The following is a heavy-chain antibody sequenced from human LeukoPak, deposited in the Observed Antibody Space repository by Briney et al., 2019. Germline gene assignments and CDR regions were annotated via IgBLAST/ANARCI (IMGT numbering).Heavy chain of an antibody. D-gene: IGHD6-13*01. Sequence: GGSLRLSCAASGFTFTSYGMHWVRQAPGQGLEWLVVISYDGSDKSYADSVKGRFTISRDNSKNTLYLQMNSLSAEDTAVYYCAKDLVGSSWSHGFDYWGQGTLVTVSS. J-gene: IGHJ4*02. CDR1: GFTFTSYG. CDR2: ISYDGSDK. CDR3: AKDLVGSSWSHGFDY. V-gene: IGHV3-30*18.